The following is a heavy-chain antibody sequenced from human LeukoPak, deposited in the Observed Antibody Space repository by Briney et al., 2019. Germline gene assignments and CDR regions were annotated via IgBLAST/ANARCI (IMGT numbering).Heavy chain of an antibody. D-gene: IGHD6-13*01. V-gene: IGHV3-11*04. Sequence: GGSLRLSCAASGFTFSDYYMSWIRQAPGKGLEWVSYISSSGSTIYYADSVKGRFTISRDNAKNSLYLQMNSLRAEDTAVYYCARVRVAAAGPNWFDPWGQGTLVTVSS. J-gene: IGHJ5*02. CDR3: ARVRVAAAGPNWFDP. CDR2: ISSSGSTI. CDR1: GFTFSDYY.